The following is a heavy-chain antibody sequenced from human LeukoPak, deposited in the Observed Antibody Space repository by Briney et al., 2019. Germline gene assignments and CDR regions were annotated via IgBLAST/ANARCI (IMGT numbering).Heavy chain of an antibody. J-gene: IGHJ3*02. Sequence: GESLQISCKGSGYSFTNYWIGWVRQMPGKGLEWMGIIYPGDSDTRYSPSFQGQVTISADKSISTAYLQWSSLKASDTAMYYCARQGLDTAMVTDAFDIWGQGTMVTVSS. CDR3: ARQGLDTAMVTDAFDI. D-gene: IGHD5-18*01. CDR1: GYSFTNYW. V-gene: IGHV5-51*01. CDR2: IYPGDSDT.